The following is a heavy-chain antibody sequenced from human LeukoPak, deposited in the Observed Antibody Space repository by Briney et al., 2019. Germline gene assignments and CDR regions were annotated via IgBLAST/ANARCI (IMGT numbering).Heavy chain of an antibody. V-gene: IGHV3-53*01. CDR3: AKEGEDNYFFYYMDV. Sequence: PGGSLRLSCAASGFTVSSNYMSWVRQAPGKGLEWVSVIYSGGSTYYADSVKGRFTISRDNSKKTVYLHMNSLKADDTAAYYCAKEGEDNYFFYYMDVWGKGTTVTVSS. D-gene: IGHD3-16*01. J-gene: IGHJ6*03. CDR1: GFTVSSNY. CDR2: IYSGGST.